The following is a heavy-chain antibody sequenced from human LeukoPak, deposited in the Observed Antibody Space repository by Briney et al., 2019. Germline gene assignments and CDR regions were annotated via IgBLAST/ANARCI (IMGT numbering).Heavy chain of an antibody. V-gene: IGHV1-8*03. Sequence: ASVKVSCKASGYTFTSYDINWVRQATGQGLEWMGWMNPNSGNTGYAQKFQGRVTITRNTSISTAYMELSSLRAEDTAVYYCARVSLAVAPGYWGQGTLVTVSS. J-gene: IGHJ4*02. D-gene: IGHD6-19*01. CDR1: GYTFTSYD. CDR2: MNPNSGNT. CDR3: ARVSLAVAPGY.